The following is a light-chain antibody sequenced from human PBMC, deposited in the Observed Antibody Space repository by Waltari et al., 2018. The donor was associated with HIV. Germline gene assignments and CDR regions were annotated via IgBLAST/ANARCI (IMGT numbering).Light chain of an antibody. J-gene: IGKJ4*01. V-gene: IGKV3-20*01. CDR2: ATS. CDR3: QQSYSTPALT. Sequence: ENVLTQSPGTLSLSPGERATLSCRASQFVSNSHLAWYRQKPGQPPELLIYATSSRATGVPDRFSGSGSGTDFTLTISRLEPGDFATYYCQQSYSTPALTFGGGTKVEIQ. CDR1: QFVSNSH.